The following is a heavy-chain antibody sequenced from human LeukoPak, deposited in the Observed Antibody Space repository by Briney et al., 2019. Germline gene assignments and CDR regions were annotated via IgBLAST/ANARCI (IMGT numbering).Heavy chain of an antibody. CDR2: IYSGGST. V-gene: IGHV3-53*01. D-gene: IGHD3-22*01. CDR3: ALQNDSSPFDY. CDR1: GFTVSSNY. Sequence: GGSLRLSCAASGFTVSSNYMSWVRQAPGKGLEWVSVIYSGGSTDYADSVKGRFTISRDNSKNTLYLQMNSLRAEDTAVYYCALQNDSSPFDYWGQGTLVTVSS. J-gene: IGHJ4*02.